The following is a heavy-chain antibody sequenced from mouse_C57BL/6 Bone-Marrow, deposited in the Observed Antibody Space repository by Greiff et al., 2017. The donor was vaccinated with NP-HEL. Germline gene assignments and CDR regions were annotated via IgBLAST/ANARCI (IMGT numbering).Heavy chain of an antibody. CDR2: INPNNGGT. D-gene: IGHD1-1*01. CDR3: ARELRYRADY. J-gene: IGHJ4*01. CDR1: GYTFTDYY. Sequence: EVQLQQSGPELVKPGASVKISCKASGYTFTDYYMNWVKQSHGKSLEWIGDINPNNGGTSYNQKFKGKATLTVDKSSSTAYMELRSLTSEDSAVYYCARELRYRADYWGQGTSVTVSS. V-gene: IGHV1-26*01.